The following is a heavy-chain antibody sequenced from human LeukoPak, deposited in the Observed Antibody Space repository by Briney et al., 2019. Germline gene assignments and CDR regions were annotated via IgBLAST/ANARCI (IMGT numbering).Heavy chain of an antibody. Sequence: PSETLSLTCTVSGGSISSGDYYWSWIRQPPGKGLEWIGYIYYSGSTYYNPSLKSRVTISVDTSKNQFSLKLSSVTAADTAVYYCARASPYYYDSSGYYRYWRQGTLVTVSS. CDR3: ARASPYYYDSSGYYRY. D-gene: IGHD3-22*01. V-gene: IGHV4-30-4*08. J-gene: IGHJ4*02. CDR1: GGSISSGDYY. CDR2: IYYSGST.